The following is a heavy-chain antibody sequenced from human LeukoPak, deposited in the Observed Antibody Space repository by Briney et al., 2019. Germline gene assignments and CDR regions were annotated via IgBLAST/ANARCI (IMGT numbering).Heavy chain of an antibody. J-gene: IGHJ6*02. D-gene: IGHD3-10*01. CDR2: ISGDGSMT. V-gene: IGHV3-74*01. CDR1: GFTFSTHW. CDR3: ASLLTPYHGSGGGGMDV. Sequence: GGSLRLSCAASGFTFSTHWMYWVRQAPGRELVWVSRISGDGSMTSYADSVKGRFTISRDNAEDTLFLQMTSLRVEDTALYFCASLLTPYHGSGGGGMDVWGQGTTVTVSS.